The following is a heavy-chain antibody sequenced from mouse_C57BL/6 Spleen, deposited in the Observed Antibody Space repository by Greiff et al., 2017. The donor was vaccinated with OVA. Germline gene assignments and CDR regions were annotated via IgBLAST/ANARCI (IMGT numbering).Heavy chain of an antibody. Sequence: EVMLVESEGGLVQPGSSMKLSCTASGFTFSDYYMAWVRQVPEKGLEWVANINYDGSSTYYLDSLKSRFIISRDNAKNILYLQMSSLKSEDTATYYCARVDSSGSSWFAYWGQGTLVTVSA. J-gene: IGHJ3*01. V-gene: IGHV5-16*01. CDR3: ARVDSSGSSWFAY. CDR2: INYDGSST. D-gene: IGHD3-2*02. CDR1: GFTFSDYY.